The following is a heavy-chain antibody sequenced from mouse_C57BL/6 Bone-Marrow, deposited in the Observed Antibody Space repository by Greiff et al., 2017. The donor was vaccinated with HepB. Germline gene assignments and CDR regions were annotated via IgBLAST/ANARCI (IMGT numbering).Heavy chain of an antibody. V-gene: IGHV1-69*01. D-gene: IGHD2-5*01. J-gene: IGHJ3*01. CDR1: GYTFTSYW. CDR3: ERAYYSNYVWFAY. CDR2: IDPSDSYT. Sequence: QVQLQQPGAELVMPGASVKLSCKASGYTFTSYWMHWVKQRPGQGLEWIGEIDPSDSYTNYNQKFKGKSTLTVDKSSSTAYMQLSSLTSEDSAVYYCERAYYSNYVWFAYWGQGTLVTVSA.